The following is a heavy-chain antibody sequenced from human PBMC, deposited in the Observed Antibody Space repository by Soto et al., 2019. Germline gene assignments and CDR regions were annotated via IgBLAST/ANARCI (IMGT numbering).Heavy chain of an antibody. Sequence: EMQLLXSGGGFVQPGGSLXLSCAASGFTFSSYTMSWVRQAPGKGLEWVSLISESGRGTYYADSVKGRFTXXXXXSRXXXXXXXXXXXXXXXXXXXCXKRXXSGXSCYXXDYWGQGTLVTVS. CDR1: GFTFSSYT. J-gene: IGHJ4*02. D-gene: IGHD2-15*01. CDR2: ISESGRGT. V-gene: IGHV3-23*01. CDR3: XKRXXSGXSCYXXDY.